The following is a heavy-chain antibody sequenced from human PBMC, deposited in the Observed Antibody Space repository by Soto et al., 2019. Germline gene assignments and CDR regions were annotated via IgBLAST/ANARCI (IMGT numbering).Heavy chain of an antibody. CDR1: GYSSSGYW. CDR3: PPPGGGANWFDP. D-gene: IGHD3-10*01. J-gene: IGHJ5*02. V-gene: IGHV5-10-1*01. Sequence: EVHLVQSGAEVKKPGESLTISCTGSGYSSSGYWINWVRQMPGKGLEWMGMIDPTDSDTRYHPSFQGHVTISADKSTSTAYLHWSSLNTPDTAIYYWPPPGGGANWFDPWGRGTLVTVAS. CDR2: IDPTDSDT.